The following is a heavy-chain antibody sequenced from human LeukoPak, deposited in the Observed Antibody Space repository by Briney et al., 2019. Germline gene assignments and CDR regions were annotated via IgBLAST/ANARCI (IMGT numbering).Heavy chain of an antibody. CDR1: GGTFSSYA. CDR3: ARAYGSGSPYYYYYMDV. CDR2: ILPIFGTA. V-gene: IGHV1-69*05. D-gene: IGHD3-10*01. J-gene: IGHJ6*03. Sequence: ASVKLSCKASGGTFSSYAISWGRQAPGQRLEWMGGILPIFGTANYAQKFQGRVTITTDESTSTAYMELSSLRSEDTAVYYCARAYGSGSPYYYYYMDVWGKGTTVTVSS.